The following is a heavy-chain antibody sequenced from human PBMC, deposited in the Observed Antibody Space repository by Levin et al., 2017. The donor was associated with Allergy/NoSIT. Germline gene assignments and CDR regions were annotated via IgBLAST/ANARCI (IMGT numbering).Heavy chain of an antibody. CDR2: IRSKANSYAT. CDR1: GFTFSGSA. Sequence: PGGSLRLSCAASGFTFSGSAMHWVRQASGKGLEWVGRIRSKANSYATAYAASVKGRFTISRDDSKNTAYLQMNSLKTEDTAVYYCTRHHVGIVATIRWGGQGTLVTVSS. V-gene: IGHV3-73*01. CDR3: TRHHVGIVATIRW. D-gene: IGHD5-12*01. J-gene: IGHJ4*02.